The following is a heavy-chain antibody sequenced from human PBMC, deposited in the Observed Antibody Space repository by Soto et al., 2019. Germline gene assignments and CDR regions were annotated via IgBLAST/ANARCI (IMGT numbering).Heavy chain of an antibody. CDR2: IYYSGST. V-gene: IGHV4-31*03. J-gene: IGHJ4*02. D-gene: IGHD3-22*01. CDR3: ARSRGDSSGYYEGPYYFDD. Sequence: PSETLSLTCTVSGGSISSGGYYWSWVRQHPGKGLEWIGYIYYSGSTYYNPSLKSRVTISVDTSKNQFSLKPSSVTAADTAVYYCARSRGDSSGYYEGPYYFDDWGQGTLVTVSS. CDR1: GGSISSGGYY.